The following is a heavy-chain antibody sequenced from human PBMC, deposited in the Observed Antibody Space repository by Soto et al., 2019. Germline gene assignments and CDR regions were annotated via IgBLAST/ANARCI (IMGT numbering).Heavy chain of an antibody. CDR3: ARGLLTGYYRSYYYYYGMDV. D-gene: IGHD3-9*01. V-gene: IGHV4-34*01. Sequence: SETLALTCAVYGGSFSGYYWSWVRQAPGKGLEGIGEINHSGSTNYNPSLKSRVTISVDTSMNQFSLKLSSVTAADTAVYYCARGLLTGYYRSYYYYYGMDVWGQGTTVTVSS. CDR2: INHSGST. J-gene: IGHJ6*02. CDR1: GGSFSGYY.